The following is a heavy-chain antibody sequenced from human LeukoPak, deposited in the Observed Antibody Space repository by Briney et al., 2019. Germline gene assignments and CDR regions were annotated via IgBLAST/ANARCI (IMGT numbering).Heavy chain of an antibody. J-gene: IGHJ4*02. Sequence: GGSLRLSCAASGFTFRNHVIHWVRQAPGKGLEWVAVTSSDLNVKLYADSVKGRFTISRDNSRSTLYLQMNSLRPEDTAIYYCAREGYYGSGSPPSLYFDYWGQGTLVTVSS. D-gene: IGHD3-10*01. CDR1: GFTFRNHV. V-gene: IGHV3-30-3*01. CDR2: TSSDLNVK. CDR3: AREGYYGSGSPPSLYFDY.